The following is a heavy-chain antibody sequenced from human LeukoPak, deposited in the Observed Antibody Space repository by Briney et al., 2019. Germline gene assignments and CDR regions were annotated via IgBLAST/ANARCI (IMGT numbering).Heavy chain of an antibody. CDR3: ARGYYYDTSGYGSIFDY. CDR2: ISRSGNTI. D-gene: IGHD3-22*01. CDR1: GFTFSDYY. Sequence: GGSLRLSCAASGFTFSDYYMTWLRQAPGKGLEWVSYISRSGNTIYYADSLKGRFTISRDNAKTSLYLQMNSLRAEDTAVYYCARGYYYDTSGYGSIFDYWGQGTLVTVSS. J-gene: IGHJ4*02. V-gene: IGHV3-11*01.